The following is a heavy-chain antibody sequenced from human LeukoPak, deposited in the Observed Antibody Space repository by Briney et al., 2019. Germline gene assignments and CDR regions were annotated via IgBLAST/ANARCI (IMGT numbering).Heavy chain of an antibody. V-gene: IGHV1-8*03. J-gene: IGHJ3*02. Sequence: GASVKVSCKASGYTFTSYDINWVRQATGQGLEWMGWMNPNSGNTGYAQKFQGRVTITRNTSISTAYVELSSLRSEDTAVYYCARSYDFWSGYDAFDIWGQGTMVTVSS. CDR1: GYTFTSYD. CDR2: MNPNSGNT. D-gene: IGHD3-3*01. CDR3: ARSYDFWSGYDAFDI.